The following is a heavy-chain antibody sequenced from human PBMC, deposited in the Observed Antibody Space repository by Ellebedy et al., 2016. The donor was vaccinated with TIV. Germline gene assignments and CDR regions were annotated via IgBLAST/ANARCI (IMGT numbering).Heavy chain of an antibody. Sequence: GESLKISCTASGFTFGDYAMTWFRQAPGKGLEWVGFIRGHAYGGTTEYAASVKGRFTISRDDSKSVAYLQMNSLKTEDTAVYYCTRDLPDYYDSSGFSFEVRGAFDIWGQGTMVTVSS. D-gene: IGHD3-22*01. CDR3: TRDLPDYYDSSGFSFEVRGAFDI. CDR1: GFTFGDYA. J-gene: IGHJ3*02. V-gene: IGHV3-49*03. CDR2: IRGHAYGGTT.